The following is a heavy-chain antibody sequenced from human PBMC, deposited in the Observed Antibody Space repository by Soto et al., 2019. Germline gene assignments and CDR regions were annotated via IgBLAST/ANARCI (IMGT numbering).Heavy chain of an antibody. CDR1: GYSFTSYW. D-gene: IGHD3-10*01. Sequence: GESLKISCKGSGYSFTSYWIGWVRQMPGKGLEWMGIIYPGDSDTRYSPSFQGQVTISVDKSISTAYLQWSSLKASDTAMYYCARRDYYGSGSYYNPHYFDYWGQGTLVTVSS. CDR2: IYPGDSDT. V-gene: IGHV5-51*01. CDR3: ARRDYYGSGSYYNPHYFDY. J-gene: IGHJ4*02.